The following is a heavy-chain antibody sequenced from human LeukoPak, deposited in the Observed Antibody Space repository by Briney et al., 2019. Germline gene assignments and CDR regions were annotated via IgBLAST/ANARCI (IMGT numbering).Heavy chain of an antibody. CDR2: IYPGDSDT. Sequence: GESLKISCRGSGYSFTIYWIGWVRQMPGKGLEWMGIIYPGDSDTRYSPSFQGQVTISADKSITTAYLQWGSLKASDTAIYYCARPYCSSTSCYAFDYWGQGTLVTVSS. CDR1: GYSFTIYW. J-gene: IGHJ4*02. V-gene: IGHV5-51*01. CDR3: ARPYCSSTSCYAFDY. D-gene: IGHD2-2*01.